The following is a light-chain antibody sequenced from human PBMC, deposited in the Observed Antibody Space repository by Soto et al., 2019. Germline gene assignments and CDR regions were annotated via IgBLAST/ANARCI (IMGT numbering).Light chain of an antibody. V-gene: IGLV2-14*01. CDR1: GSDIATFNY. Sequence: QSALAQPASVSVSPGQSITISCTGSGSDIATFNYVSWYQQYPGKAPKLLIYQVTSRASGVSHRFSGSKSGNTAALTISGLQPEDEAEYYCNSYSSTSFYVFGTGTKVTVL. J-gene: IGLJ1*01. CDR3: NSYSSTSFYV. CDR2: QVT.